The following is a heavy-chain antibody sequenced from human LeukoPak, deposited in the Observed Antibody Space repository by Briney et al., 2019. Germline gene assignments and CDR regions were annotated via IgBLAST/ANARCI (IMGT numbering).Heavy chain of an antibody. Sequence: GGSLRLSCAASGFSFSSYWMSWVRQTPGKGLEWVASIKQDGTEKYYVDSVKGRFTISKDNSKNSLYLQMNTLRAEDTVVYYCAREDHSTYAYWGQGTLVTVSS. V-gene: IGHV3-7*01. CDR3: AREDHSTYAY. CDR2: IKQDGTEK. CDR1: GFSFSSYW. J-gene: IGHJ4*02. D-gene: IGHD2/OR15-2a*01.